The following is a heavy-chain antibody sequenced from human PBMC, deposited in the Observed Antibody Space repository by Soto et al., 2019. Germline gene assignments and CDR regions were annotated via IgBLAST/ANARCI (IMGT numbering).Heavy chain of an antibody. CDR3: ARGDSTDCSNGVCSFFYNHDMDV. J-gene: IGHJ6*02. D-gene: IGHD2-8*01. CDR2: INPKSGGT. CDR1: GYSFTDYH. V-gene: IGHV1-2*04. Sequence: ASVKGSCKASGYSFTDYHIHWVRQAPGQGLEWLGRINPKSGGTSTAQKFQGWVTMTTDTSISTASMELTRLTSDDTAIYYCARGDSTDCSNGVCSFFYNHDMDVWGQGTTVTVSS.